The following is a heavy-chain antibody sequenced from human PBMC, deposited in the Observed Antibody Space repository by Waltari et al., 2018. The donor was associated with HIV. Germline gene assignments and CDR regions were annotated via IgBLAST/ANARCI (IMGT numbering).Heavy chain of an antibody. CDR2: IRQDGSGN. V-gene: IGHV3-7*01. CDR3: ASPSIRAGMDV. D-gene: IGHD2-2*02. CDR1: GFTFSNFW. Sequence: EVQLVESGGGLVQPGGSLRLSCAASGFTFSNFWMCWVRQAPGKGLEWLANIRQDGSGNYYVDSVKGRFTISRDNAKNSLYLQMNSLRAEDTAVYYCASPSIRAGMDVWGQGTTVTVSS. J-gene: IGHJ6*02.